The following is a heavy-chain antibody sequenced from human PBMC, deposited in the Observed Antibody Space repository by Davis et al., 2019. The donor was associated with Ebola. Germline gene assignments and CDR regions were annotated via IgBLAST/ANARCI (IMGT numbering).Heavy chain of an antibody. CDR2: IYYSGST. J-gene: IGHJ4*02. CDR3: ARGRARLDY. V-gene: IGHV4-59*12. Sequence: GSLRLSCTVSGGSISSYYWSWIRQPPGKGLEWIGYIYYSGSTNYNPSLKSRVTISVDTSKNQFSLKLSSVTAADTAVYYCARGRARLDYWGQGTLVTVSS. CDR1: GGSISSYY.